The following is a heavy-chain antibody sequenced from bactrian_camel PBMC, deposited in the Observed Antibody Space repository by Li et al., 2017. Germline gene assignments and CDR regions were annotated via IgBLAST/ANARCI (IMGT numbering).Heavy chain of an antibody. D-gene: IGHD6*01. Sequence: QVQLVESGGGSVQAGESLTLSCEFSEYTGSKSCMGWFRQAPGKKREGVAAIRRVGSTMYADSVKGRFTISKENAKNTLYLQMNNLQPEDTATYYCAADYARLSYNGNWYCPDGEPTYWGQGTQVTVS. V-gene: IGHV3S53*01. J-gene: IGHJ4*01. CDR1: EYTGSKSC. CDR3: AADYARLSYNGNWYCPDGEPTY. CDR2: IRRVGST.